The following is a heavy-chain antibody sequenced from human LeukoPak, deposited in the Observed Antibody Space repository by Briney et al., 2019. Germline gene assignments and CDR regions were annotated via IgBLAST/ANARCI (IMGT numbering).Heavy chain of an antibody. D-gene: IGHD3-10*01. CDR3: AREGSFGESIDY. CDR1: GYTFTSYY. V-gene: IGHV1-46*01. J-gene: IGHJ4*02. Sequence: ASVKVSCKAPGYTFTSYYMHWVRQAPGQGLEWMGIINPSGGSTSYAQKFQGRVTMTRDTSTSTVYMELSSLRSEDTAVYYCAREGSFGESIDYWGQGTLVTVSS. CDR2: INPSGGST.